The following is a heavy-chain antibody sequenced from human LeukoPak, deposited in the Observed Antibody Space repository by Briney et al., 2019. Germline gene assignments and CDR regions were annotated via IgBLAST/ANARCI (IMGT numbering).Heavy chain of an antibody. V-gene: IGHV3-23*01. CDR1: GFTFSSYA. CDR3: AKHLRTSVWFFDS. Sequence: PGGSLRLSCAASGFTFSSYALSWVRQAPGKGLEWVSLISGSSLTTDYADSVKGRFTISRDNSKNTLSLQMNSLNADGTAVYYCAKHLRTSVWFFDSWGQGTLVTVSS. CDR2: ISGSSLTT. J-gene: IGHJ4*02. D-gene: IGHD6-19*01.